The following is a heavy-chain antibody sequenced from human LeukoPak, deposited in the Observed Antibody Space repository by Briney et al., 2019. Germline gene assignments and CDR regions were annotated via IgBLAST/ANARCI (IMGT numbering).Heavy chain of an antibody. CDR1: GGSFSRYY. D-gene: IGHD5-24*01. CDR2: IDHRGAT. V-gene: IGHV4-34*01. J-gene: IGHJ4*03. Sequence: NPSETLSLTCAVYGGSFSRYYWSWIRQSPGKGLEWIAEIDHRGATNYNPSVKSRVTISVDTSKNQFSLKMRSLSAADTALYYCARGATISETGYFDFWGQGTLVTVSS. CDR3: ARGATISETGYFDF.